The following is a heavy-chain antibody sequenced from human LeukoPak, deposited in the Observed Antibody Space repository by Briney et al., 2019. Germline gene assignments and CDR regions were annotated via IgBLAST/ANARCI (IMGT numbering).Heavy chain of an antibody. CDR1: GGSFSGYY. D-gene: IGHD3-16*01. CDR2: INHSGST. CDR3: ARGQKAYIVMVGFDY. Sequence: PSETLSLTCAVYGGSFSGYYWNWIRQPPGKGLEWIGDINHSGSTNYNPSLKSRVTISVDTSKNQFSLKLSSVTAADTAVYYCARGQKAYIVMVGFDYWGQGTLVTVSS. V-gene: IGHV4-34*01. J-gene: IGHJ4*02.